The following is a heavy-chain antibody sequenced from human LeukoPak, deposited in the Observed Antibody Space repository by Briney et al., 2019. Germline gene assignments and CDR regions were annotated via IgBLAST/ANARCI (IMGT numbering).Heavy chain of an antibody. CDR2: IKEDGSAQ. CDR1: GFTFSRDW. D-gene: IGHD3-9*01. J-gene: IGHJ4*01. CDR3: AKDGDGYHN. V-gene: IGHV3-7*01. Sequence: GGSLRLSCVASGFTFSRDWMSWVRQAPWKGLEWVANIKEDGSAQYYADSVKGRFTISRDNTKNSLYLQMSSLTAEDTAMYYCAKDGDGYHNWGHGALVTVSS.